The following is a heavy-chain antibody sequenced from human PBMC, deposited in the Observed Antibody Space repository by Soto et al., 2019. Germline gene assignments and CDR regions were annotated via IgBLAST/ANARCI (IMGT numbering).Heavy chain of an antibody. J-gene: IGHJ6*02. CDR1: GYTFTSYG. CDR3: ARXRYCSGGSCYPYYGMDV. D-gene: IGHD2-15*01. Sequence: ASVKVSCKASGYTFTSYGISWVRQAPGQGLEWMGWISAYNGNTNYAQKLQGRVTMTTDTSTSTAYMELRSLRSDDTAVYYCARXRYCSGGSCYPYYGMDVWGQGTTVTVSS. V-gene: IGHV1-18*01. CDR2: ISAYNGNT.